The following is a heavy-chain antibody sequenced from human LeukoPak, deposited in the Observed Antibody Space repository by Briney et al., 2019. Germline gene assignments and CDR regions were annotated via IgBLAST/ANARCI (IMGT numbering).Heavy chain of an antibody. V-gene: IGHV4-59*01. CDR2: IYYTGST. CDR3: ARERMGATRGWYFDL. CDR1: GGSISTYY. J-gene: IGHJ2*01. D-gene: IGHD1-26*01. Sequence: SETLSLTCTVSGGSISTYYWSWIRQPPGKGLEWIGNIYYTGSTIYNPSLKSRVTISVDTSKNQFSLKLSSVTAADTAVYYCARERMGATRGWYFDLWGRGTLVTVSS.